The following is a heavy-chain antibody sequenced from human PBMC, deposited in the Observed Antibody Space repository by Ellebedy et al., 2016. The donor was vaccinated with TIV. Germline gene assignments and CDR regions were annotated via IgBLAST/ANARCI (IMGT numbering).Heavy chain of an antibody. J-gene: IGHJ4*02. Sequence: SETLSLXXIVSGGSISSRNYYWGWIRQPPGKGLEWIASIYYSGTTYYNPSLKSRVTMFVDTSKNQFSLKLSSVTAADTAVYYCARGRLGKQQLVRRSHFDYWGQGTLVTVSS. CDR1: GGSISSRNYY. V-gene: IGHV4-39*01. D-gene: IGHD6-13*01. CDR2: IYYSGTT. CDR3: ARGRLGKQQLVRRSHFDY.